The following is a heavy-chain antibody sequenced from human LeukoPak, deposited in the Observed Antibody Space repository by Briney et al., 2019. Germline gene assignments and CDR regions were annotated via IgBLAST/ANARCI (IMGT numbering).Heavy chain of an antibody. D-gene: IGHD2-2*01. V-gene: IGHV3-48*02. CDR3: ARGTKEGYSSSWFDY. CDR2: ISSSSTSI. J-gene: IGHJ4*02. Sequence: GGSLRLSCAASGFTFSTYSINWVRQAPGMGREWVSYISSSSTSIYYADSVKGRFTISRDNAKNSLYLQMNSLRDEDTAVYYCARGTKEGYSSSWFDYWGQGTLVTVSS. CDR1: GFTFSTYS.